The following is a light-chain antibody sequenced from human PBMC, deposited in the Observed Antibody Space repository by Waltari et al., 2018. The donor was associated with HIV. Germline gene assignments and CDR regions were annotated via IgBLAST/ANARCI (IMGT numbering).Light chain of an antibody. J-gene: IGLJ3*02. CDR1: NSNTGAPYD. CDR2: LNT. V-gene: IGLV1-40*01. CDR3: QSYDTSLGASV. Sequence: QSVLTQPPSVSGAPGRSAIITCTGHNSNTGAPYDVHWYQQLPGAAPKLLISLNTNRPSGVRDRLSVSRSGTSASLAITGLQAGDEADYYCQSYDTSLGASVFGGGTKLTVL.